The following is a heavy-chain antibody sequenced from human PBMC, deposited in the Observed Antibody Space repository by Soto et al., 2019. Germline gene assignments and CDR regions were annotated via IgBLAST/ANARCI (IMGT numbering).Heavy chain of an antibody. Sequence: VASVKVSCKASGYTFSSYGFTWVRQAPGQGLEWMGWISAYSGNTNYAQKLQGRVTMTTDTSTSTVYMELRSLRSDDTAVYYCARDWEPYGSGTYPFDYWGQGTLVTVSS. D-gene: IGHD3-10*01. CDR1: GYTFSSYG. J-gene: IGHJ4*02. CDR3: ARDWEPYGSGTYPFDY. CDR2: ISAYSGNT. V-gene: IGHV1-18*01.